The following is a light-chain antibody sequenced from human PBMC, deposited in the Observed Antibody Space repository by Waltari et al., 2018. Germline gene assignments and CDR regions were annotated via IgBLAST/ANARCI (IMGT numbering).Light chain of an antibody. CDR3: QSYDSLSGSKV. CDR1: SSNIGAGYD. CDR2: GNN. J-gene: IGLJ1*01. Sequence: QSILTQPASVSGAPGQRVTISCTGSSSNIGAGYDLHWYQQRPGTAPKLLIYGNNTRPSGVPDRFSGSKSGTSASLAITGLQVEDEADYYCQSYDSLSGSKVFGTGTKVTVL. V-gene: IGLV1-40*01.